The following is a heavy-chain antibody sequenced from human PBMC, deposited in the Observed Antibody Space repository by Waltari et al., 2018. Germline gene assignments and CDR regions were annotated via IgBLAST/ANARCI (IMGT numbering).Heavy chain of an antibody. J-gene: IGHJ4*02. V-gene: IGHV3-72*01. CDR1: GFTFSDYY. D-gene: IGHD1-26*01. CDR2: SRNKANSYTT. CDR3: ARAFQYGGTSHFDD. Sequence: EVQLAESGGGLVQPGGSLRLSCAVSGFTFSDYYMDWVRQAPGKGREGGARSRNKANSYTTEYAASVKGRFTISRDDSKNSLNLQMNSLETDDTAVYFCARAFQYGGTSHFDDWGQGTLVTVSS.